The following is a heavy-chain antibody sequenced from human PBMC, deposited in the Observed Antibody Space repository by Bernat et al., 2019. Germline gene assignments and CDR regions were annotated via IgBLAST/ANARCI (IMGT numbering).Heavy chain of an antibody. CDR2: IKSKTDGGTT. D-gene: IGHD4-17*01. Sequence: SVSNAWMNWVRQAPGKGLEWVGRIKSKTDGGTTDYAAPVKGRFTISRDDSKNTLYLQMNSLKTEDTAVHYCTTLTTVTPPEAYYFDYWGQGTLVTVSS. V-gene: IGHV3-15*07. CDR1: SVSNAW. J-gene: IGHJ4*02. CDR3: TTLTTVTPPEAYYFDY.